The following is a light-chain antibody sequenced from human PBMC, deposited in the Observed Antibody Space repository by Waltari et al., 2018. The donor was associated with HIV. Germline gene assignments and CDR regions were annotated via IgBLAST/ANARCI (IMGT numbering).Light chain of an antibody. Sequence: DIQMTQSPTSLSAYVADTVTINFRVSQHICFNVNWYQYKIGRAPRLLIAATSNLESGVPERFSGSGCGTRFSLTISGPQADDFAQYFCQQSYDLPYTFGQGT. CDR3: QQSYDLPYT. J-gene: IGKJ2*01. V-gene: IGKV1-39*01. CDR1: QHICFN. CDR2: ATS.